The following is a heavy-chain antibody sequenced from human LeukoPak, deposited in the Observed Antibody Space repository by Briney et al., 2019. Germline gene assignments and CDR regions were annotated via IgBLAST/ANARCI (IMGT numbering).Heavy chain of an antibody. D-gene: IGHD6-13*01. CDR2: ISGSVGST. CDR3: AKDLRAAAGPFDY. V-gene: IGHV3-23*01. Sequence: GSLRLSCAASGSPFSSYGMSWVRQAPGKGLEWVSAISGSVGSTYYADSVKGRFTISRDNSKNTLYLQMNSLRAEDTAVYYCAKDLRAAAGPFDYWGQGTLVTVSS. CDR1: GSPFSSYG. J-gene: IGHJ4*02.